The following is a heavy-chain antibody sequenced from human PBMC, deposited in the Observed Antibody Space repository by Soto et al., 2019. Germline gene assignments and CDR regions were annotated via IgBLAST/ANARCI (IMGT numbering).Heavy chain of an antibody. V-gene: IGHV3-23*01. Sequence: EVQLLESGGGLVQPGGSLRLSCAASGFTFSSYAMSWVRQAPGKGLEWVSAISGSGGSTYYADSVKGRFTISRDNSKNTLYLQMNSLRAEDTAVYYCANLLIVVPAAPEYWGQGTLVTVSS. CDR3: ANLLIVVPAAPEY. J-gene: IGHJ4*02. CDR1: GFTFSSYA. CDR2: ISGSGGST. D-gene: IGHD2-2*01.